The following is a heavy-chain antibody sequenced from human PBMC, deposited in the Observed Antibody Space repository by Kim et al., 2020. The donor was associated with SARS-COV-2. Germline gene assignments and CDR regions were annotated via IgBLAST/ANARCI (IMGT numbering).Heavy chain of an antibody. Sequence: AQKLQGRVTMTPEPSTSTAYMELRSLRSDDTAVYYCARDVSDQEGYGMDVWGQGTTVTVSS. J-gene: IGHJ6*02. D-gene: IGHD2-2*01. CDR3: ARDVSDQEGYGMDV. V-gene: IGHV1-18*01.